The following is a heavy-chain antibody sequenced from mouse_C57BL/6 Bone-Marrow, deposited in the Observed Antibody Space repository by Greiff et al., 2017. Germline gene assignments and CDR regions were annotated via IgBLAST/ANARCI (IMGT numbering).Heavy chain of an antibody. D-gene: IGHD2-2*01. CDR2: INPNYGTT. CDR1: GYSFTDYN. CDR3: ARGGYGVRWYFDV. V-gene: IGHV1-39*01. J-gene: IGHJ1*03. Sequence: VHVKQSGPELVKPGASVKISCKASGYSFTDYNMNWVKQSNGKSLEWIGVINPNYGTTSYNQKFKGKATLTVDQSSSTAYMQLNSLTSEDSAVYYCARGGYGVRWYFDVGGTGTTVTVSS.